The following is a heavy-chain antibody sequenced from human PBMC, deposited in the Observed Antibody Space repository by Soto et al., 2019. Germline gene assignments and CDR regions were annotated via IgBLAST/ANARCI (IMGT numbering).Heavy chain of an antibody. J-gene: IGHJ6*02. CDR1: GYTFTGYY. V-gene: IGHV1-2*02. CDR2: INPNSGGT. D-gene: IGHD1-20*01. CDR3: ARDANWNGYYYGMDV. Sequence: ASVKVSCKASGYTFTGYYMHWVRQAPGQGLEWMGWINPNSGGTNYAQKFQGRVTMTRDTSISTAYMELSRLRSDDTAVYYCARDANWNGYYYGMDVWRQGTTVTVSS.